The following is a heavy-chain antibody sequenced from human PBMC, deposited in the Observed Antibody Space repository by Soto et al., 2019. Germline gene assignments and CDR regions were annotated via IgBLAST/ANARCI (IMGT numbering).Heavy chain of an antibody. CDR1: GGSISSSNW. CDR3: AGSYGDLPQFDY. V-gene: IGHV4-4*02. CDR2: IHLIGST. D-gene: IGHD4-17*01. J-gene: IGHJ4*02. Sequence: QVQLQESGPGLVKPSGTLSLTCAVSGGSISSSNWWSWVRQPPGKGLEWIGEIHLIGSTNYKPSLNSRVTISVDKSKNQFSLKLSSVPAADTAVYYFAGSYGDLPQFDYWGQGTLVTVSS.